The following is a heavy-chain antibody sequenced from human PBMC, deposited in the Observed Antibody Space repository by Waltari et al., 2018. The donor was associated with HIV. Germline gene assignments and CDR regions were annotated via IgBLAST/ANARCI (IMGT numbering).Heavy chain of an antibody. V-gene: IGHV4-39*07. CDR2: IYYSGST. J-gene: IGHJ3*02. CDR1: GGSISSSSYY. CDR3: ARDRRHREQGAFDI. Sequence: QLQLQESGPGLVKPSETLSLTCTVSGGSISSSSYYWGWIRHPPGKGLEWIGSIYYSGSTYYNPSLKSRVTISVDTSKNQFSLKLSSVTAADTAVYYCARDRRHREQGAFDIWGQGTMVTVSS.